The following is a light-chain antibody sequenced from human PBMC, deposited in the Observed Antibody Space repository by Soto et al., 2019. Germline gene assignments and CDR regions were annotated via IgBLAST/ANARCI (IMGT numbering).Light chain of an antibody. CDR1: QGTRND. CDR2: AAS. Sequence: AIQLTQSPSCLSASVGDRVTITCRASQGTRNDLGWYQQKPGTAPKLLIYAASSLPSGVPSRFRGSGSGADFTLTISSLQPEDFATYYGLHDYNSPLTFGGGTKVEI. J-gene: IGKJ4*01. V-gene: IGKV1-6*01. CDR3: LHDYNSPLT.